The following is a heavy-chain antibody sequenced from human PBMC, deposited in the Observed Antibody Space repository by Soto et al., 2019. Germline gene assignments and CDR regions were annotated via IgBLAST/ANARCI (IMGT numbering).Heavy chain of an antibody. Sequence: SETLSLTCVISGGAISSSNWWSWVRQPPGKGLEWIGEIYHTGSTASNPFLKSRLTISINMSKNNFSLRLSSVTAADTAVYYCARHNYYSNHYNYGMDVWGQGTAVTSP. D-gene: IGHD4-4*01. V-gene: IGHV4-4*02. CDR2: IYHTGST. CDR1: GGAISSSNW. J-gene: IGHJ6*02. CDR3: ARHNYYSNHYNYGMDV.